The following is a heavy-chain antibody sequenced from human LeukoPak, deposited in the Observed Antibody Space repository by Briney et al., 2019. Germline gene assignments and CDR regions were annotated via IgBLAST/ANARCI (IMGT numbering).Heavy chain of an antibody. Sequence: GASVKVSCKASGGRFSYYALTWVRQAPGQGFERMGGIIPIFGTTNYAQKFQGRVTFTADESTTTAYMELSSLRFEDTAVYYCGRGPLKQQLVKPDPDYYYYMDVWGNGTTVTVSS. CDR1: GGRFSYYA. J-gene: IGHJ6*03. CDR2: IIPIFGTT. CDR3: GRGPLKQQLVKPDPDYYYYMDV. D-gene: IGHD6-13*01. V-gene: IGHV1-69*13.